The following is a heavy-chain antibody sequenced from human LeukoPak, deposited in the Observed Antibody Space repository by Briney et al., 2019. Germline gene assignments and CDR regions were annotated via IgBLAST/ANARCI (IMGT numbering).Heavy chain of an antibody. V-gene: IGHV5-51*01. CDR3: AKLSRAVLTYDMGV. Sequence: GESLKISCKGSGYSFTSYWIAWVRQMPGKGLEWMGNIYPGDSDIRYSPSFQGQITISADKSINTAYLQWSGLKASDAAMYYCAKLSRAVLTYDMGVWGKGTTVTVSS. CDR1: GYSFTSYW. D-gene: IGHD6-19*01. CDR2: IYPGDSDI. J-gene: IGHJ6*04.